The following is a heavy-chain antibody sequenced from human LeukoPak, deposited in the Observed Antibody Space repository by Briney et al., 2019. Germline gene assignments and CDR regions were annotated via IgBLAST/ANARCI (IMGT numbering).Heavy chain of an antibody. D-gene: IGHD2-15*01. CDR2: INPNSGAT. CDR3: ARAPRGYCSGGSCYPD. CDR1: EYTFTGYY. Sequence: ASVKVSCKTSEYTFTGYYMHWVRQAPGQGLEWMGWINPNSGATNYAQKFQGRVTMTRDTSISTAYMELSRLRSDDTAVYYCARAPRGYCSGGSCYPDWGQGTLVTVSS. J-gene: IGHJ4*02. V-gene: IGHV1-2*02.